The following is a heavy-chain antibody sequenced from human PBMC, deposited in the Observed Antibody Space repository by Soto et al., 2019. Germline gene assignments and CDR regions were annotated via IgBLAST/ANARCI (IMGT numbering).Heavy chain of an antibody. D-gene: IGHD2-2*01. CDR3: ARCSSTSCSLAPFDY. CDR1: GFTFSDYY. J-gene: IGHJ4*02. V-gene: IGHV3-11*01. Sequence: GGSLRLSCAASGFTFSDYYMSWIRQAPGKGLEWVSYISSSGSTIHYADSVKGRFTISRDNAKNSLYLQMNSLRAEDTAVYYCARCSSTSCSLAPFDYWGQGTLVTVSS. CDR2: ISSSGSTI.